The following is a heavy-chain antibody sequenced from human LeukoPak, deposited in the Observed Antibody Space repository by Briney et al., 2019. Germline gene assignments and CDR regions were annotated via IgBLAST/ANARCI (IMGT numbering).Heavy chain of an antibody. Sequence: GGSLRLSCEASGFTFSTYWMNWVRQAPGKGLEWVANIKQDGSEKYYVDSVRGRFTISRDNAKNSLFLQMNSLRAEDTAVYYCARDPNYYYYMDVRGKGTTVTVSS. CDR1: GFTFSTYW. CDR2: IKQDGSEK. CDR3: ARDPNYYYYMDV. V-gene: IGHV3-7*01. J-gene: IGHJ6*03.